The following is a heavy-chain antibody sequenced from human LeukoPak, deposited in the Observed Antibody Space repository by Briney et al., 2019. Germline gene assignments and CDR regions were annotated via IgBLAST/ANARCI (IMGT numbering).Heavy chain of an antibody. CDR1: GGSISSSSYY. CDR2: IYYSGST. D-gene: IGHD3-10*01. CDR3: VASRRNYYGSGSSIDY. V-gene: IGHV4-39*07. J-gene: IGHJ4*02. Sequence: SETLSLTCTVSGGSISSSSYYWGWIRQPPGKGLEWIGSIYYSGSTYYNPSLKSRVTISVDTSKNQFSLKLSSVTAADTAVYYCVASRRNYYGSGSSIDYWGQGTLVTVSS.